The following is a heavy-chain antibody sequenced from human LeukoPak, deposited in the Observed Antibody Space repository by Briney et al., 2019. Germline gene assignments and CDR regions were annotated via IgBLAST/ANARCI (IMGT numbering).Heavy chain of an antibody. D-gene: IGHD3-3*01. Sequence: PGGSLRLSCAASGFTFSSYGMHWVRQAPGKGLEWVAVISYDGSNKYYADSVKGRFTISRDNSKNTLYLQMNSLRAEDTAVYYCAGDSLDYDFWSGYSYYYYGMDVWGQGTTVTVSS. CDR1: GFTFSSYG. V-gene: IGHV3-30*03. CDR2: ISYDGSNK. CDR3: AGDSLDYDFWSGYSYYYYGMDV. J-gene: IGHJ6*02.